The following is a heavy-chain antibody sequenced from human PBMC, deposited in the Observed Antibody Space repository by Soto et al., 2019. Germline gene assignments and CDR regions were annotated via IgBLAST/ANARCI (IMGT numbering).Heavy chain of an antibody. Sequence: SETLSLTCTVSGGSITSHYWSWIRQPPGRGPEWIGYVYHSGTTNYNPSFESRVTISLDTSKNQFSLKLNSVTAADTAVYYCATRPRGGNWLEGYDYW. CDR2: VYHSGTT. V-gene: IGHV4-59*11. CDR1: GGSITSHY. J-gene: IGHJ4*01. CDR3: ATRPRGGNWLEGYDY. D-gene: IGHD3-16*01.